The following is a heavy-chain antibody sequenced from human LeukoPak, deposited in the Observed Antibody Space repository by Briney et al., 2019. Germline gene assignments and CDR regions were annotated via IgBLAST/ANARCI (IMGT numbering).Heavy chain of an antibody. CDR2: INAGNGNT. Sequence: ASVKVSCKASGYTFTSYGISWVRQAPGQGLEWMGWINAGNGNTKYSQTFQGRVTITRDTPASTAYMELSSLRSEDTAVYFCARGTMLQFFDYWGQGTLVTVSS. V-gene: IGHV1-3*01. CDR1: GYTFTSYG. CDR3: ARGTMLQFFDY. D-gene: IGHD3-10*02. J-gene: IGHJ4*02.